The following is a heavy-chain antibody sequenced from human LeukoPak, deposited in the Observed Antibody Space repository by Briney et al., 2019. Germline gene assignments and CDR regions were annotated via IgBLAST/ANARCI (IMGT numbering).Heavy chain of an antibody. D-gene: IGHD6-13*01. J-gene: IGHJ3*02. Sequence: GASVKVSCKASGYTFTVYYMHWVRQAPGQGLEWMGWINPNSGGTNYAQKFQGRVTMTRDTSISTAYMELSRLRSDDTAVYYCARAAAGTGFDAFDIWGQGTMVTVSS. CDR1: GYTFTVYY. CDR3: ARAAAGTGFDAFDI. CDR2: INPNSGGT. V-gene: IGHV1-2*02.